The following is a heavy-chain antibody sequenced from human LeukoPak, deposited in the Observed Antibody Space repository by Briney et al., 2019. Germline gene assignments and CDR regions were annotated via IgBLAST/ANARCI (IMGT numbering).Heavy chain of an antibody. Sequence: GGGLRLSCAASGFTFSSDSRNWVRQAPGKGVEWVSSISSSSSYIYYADSVKGRFTISRDNAKNSLYLQMNSLRAEDTAVYYCARGYLAVAGDYWGQGTLVTVSS. J-gene: IGHJ4*02. CDR3: ARGYLAVAGDY. D-gene: IGHD6-19*01. CDR1: GFTFSSDS. V-gene: IGHV3-21*01. CDR2: ISSSSSYI.